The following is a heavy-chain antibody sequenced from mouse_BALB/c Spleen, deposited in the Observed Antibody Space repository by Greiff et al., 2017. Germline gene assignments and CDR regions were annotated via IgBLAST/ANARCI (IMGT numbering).Heavy chain of an antibody. CDR1: GFSLTGYG. CDR3: ARSDGYDGFDY. Sequence: VKLVESGPGLVAPSQSLSITCTVSGFSLTGYGVNWVRQPPGKGLEWLGMIWSGGSTDYNAAFISRLSISKDNSKSQVFFKMNSLQADDTAIYYCARSDGYDGFDYWGQGTTLTVSS. D-gene: IGHD2-2*01. J-gene: IGHJ2*01. V-gene: IGHV2-6-7*01. CDR2: IWSGGST.